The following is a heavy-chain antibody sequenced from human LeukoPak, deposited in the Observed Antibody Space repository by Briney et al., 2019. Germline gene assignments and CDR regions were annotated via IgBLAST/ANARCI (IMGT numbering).Heavy chain of an antibody. J-gene: IGHJ2*01. CDR3: ARLGATTVTTGYFDL. CDR1: GGSISSYY. Sequence: SETLSLTCTVSGGSISSYYWSGIRQPPGKGLEWIGYIYYSGSTNYNPSLKSRVTISVDTSKNQFSLKLSSVTAADTAVYYCARLGATTVTTGYFDLWGRGTLVTVSS. V-gene: IGHV4-59*08. D-gene: IGHD4-17*01. CDR2: IYYSGST.